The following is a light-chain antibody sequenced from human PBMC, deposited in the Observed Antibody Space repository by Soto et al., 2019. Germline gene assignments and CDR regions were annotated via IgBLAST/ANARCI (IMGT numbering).Light chain of an antibody. CDR1: SSDVGSYNY. V-gene: IGLV2-14*01. Sequence: QSALTQPASVSGSPGQSITISCTGTSSDVGSYNYVSWYQQHPGKAPKLMLYDVSNRPSGVSNRFSGSKSGNTASLTISGLQAEDEADYFCSSYAGSSTSVFGTGTKLTVL. CDR3: SSYAGSSTSV. CDR2: DVS. J-gene: IGLJ1*01.